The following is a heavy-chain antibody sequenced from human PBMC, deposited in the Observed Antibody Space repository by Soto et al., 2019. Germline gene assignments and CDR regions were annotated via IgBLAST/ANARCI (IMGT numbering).Heavy chain of an antibody. CDR2: INPNSGGT. D-gene: IGHD6-13*01. CDR3: AMTVTIAAADSFYYYYSMDV. V-gene: IGHV1-2*02. J-gene: IGHJ6*02. Sequence: ASVKVSCKASGYTFTGYYMHWVRQAPGQGLEWMGWINPNSGGTNYAQKFQGRVTMTRDTSISTAYMELSRLRSDDTAVYYCAMTVTIAAADSFYYYYSMDVWGQGTTVTVSS. CDR1: GYTFTGYY.